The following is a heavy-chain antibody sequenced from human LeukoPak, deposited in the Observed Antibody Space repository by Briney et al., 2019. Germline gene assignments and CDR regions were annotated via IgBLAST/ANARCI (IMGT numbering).Heavy chain of an antibody. CDR1: GYTFTSYA. D-gene: IGHD5-18*01. CDR2: INAGNGNT. J-gene: IGHJ4*02. V-gene: IGHV1-3*01. CDR3: ARGIGYSYGPLDY. Sequence: GASVKVSCKASGYTFTSYAMHWVRQAPGQRLEWMGWINAGNGNTKYSQKFQGRVTITRDTSASTAYMELSSLRSEDTAVYYCARGIGYSYGPLDYWGQGTLVTVSS.